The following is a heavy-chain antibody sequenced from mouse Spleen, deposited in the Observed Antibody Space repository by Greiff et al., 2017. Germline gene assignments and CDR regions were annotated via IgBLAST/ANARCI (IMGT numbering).Heavy chain of an antibody. CDR2: ISSGGGNT. Sequence: EVQGVESGGCLVKLGGSLKLSCAASGFTFSSYAMSWVRQTPEKRLEWVATISSGGGNTYYPDSVKGRFTISRDNAKNTLYLQMSSLKSEDTAMYYCASLRFTTVVRYYFDYWGQGTTLTVSS. CDR3: ASLRFTTVVRYYFDY. D-gene: IGHD1-1*01. CDR1: GFTFSSYA. J-gene: IGHJ2*01. V-gene: IGHV5-9-3*01.